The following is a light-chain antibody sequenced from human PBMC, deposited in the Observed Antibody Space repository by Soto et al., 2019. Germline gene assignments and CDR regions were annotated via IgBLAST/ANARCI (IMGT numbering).Light chain of an antibody. CDR2: AAS. Sequence: AIQMTQSPSSLSASVGDRVTITCRASQGIGNDLGWYQQKPGKAPKLLIYAASNLQSGVPSRFSGSGSGTDFTLTISSLQPEDFATYYCLQDYKYPWTFGQGTKVDIK. CDR3: LQDYKYPWT. CDR1: QGIGND. J-gene: IGKJ1*01. V-gene: IGKV1-6*01.